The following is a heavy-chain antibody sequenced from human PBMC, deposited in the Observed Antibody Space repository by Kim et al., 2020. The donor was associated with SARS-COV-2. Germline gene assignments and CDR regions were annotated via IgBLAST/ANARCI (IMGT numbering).Heavy chain of an antibody. Sequence: GGSLRLSCAASGFTFSSYSMNWVRQAPGKGLEWVSSISSSSSYIYYADSVKGRFTISRDNAKNSLYLQMNSLRAEDTAVYYCARDNYVWGSYRYWGSNCFDLWGQGTVVTVSS. CDR1: GFTFSSYS. D-gene: IGHD3-16*02. CDR2: ISSSSSYI. CDR3: ARDNYVWGSYRYWGSNCFDL. V-gene: IGHV3-21*01. J-gene: IGHJ5*02.